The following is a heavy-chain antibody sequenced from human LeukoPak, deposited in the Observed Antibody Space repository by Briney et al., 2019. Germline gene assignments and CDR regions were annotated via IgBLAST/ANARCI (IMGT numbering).Heavy chain of an antibody. CDR1: GFTVSSNC. CDR3: ARDRVSSGYDAFDI. D-gene: IGHD3-22*01. V-gene: IGHV3-66*01. CDR2: IYSGGST. Sequence: GGSLRLSCAASGFTVSSNCMSWVRQAPGKGLEWVSVIYSGGSTYYADSVKGRFTISRDNSKNTLYLQMNSLRAEDTAVYYCARDRVSSGYDAFDIWGQGTMVTVSS. J-gene: IGHJ3*02.